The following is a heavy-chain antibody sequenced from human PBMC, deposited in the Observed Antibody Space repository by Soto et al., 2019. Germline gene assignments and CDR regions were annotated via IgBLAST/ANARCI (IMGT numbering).Heavy chain of an antibody. J-gene: IGHJ4*02. CDR2: ISAYNGNT. V-gene: IGHV1-18*01. Sequence: QVQLVQSGAEVKKPGASVKVSCKASGYTFTSYGISWVRQAPGQGLEWMGWISAYNGNTNYAQKLQGRVTMTTDTSKSTAYMELRSLRSDDTAVYYCARAKPYYYDSSGYYLEGPYYFDYWGQGTLVTVSS. CDR3: ARAKPYYYDSSGYYLEGPYYFDY. D-gene: IGHD3-22*01. CDR1: GYTFTSYG.